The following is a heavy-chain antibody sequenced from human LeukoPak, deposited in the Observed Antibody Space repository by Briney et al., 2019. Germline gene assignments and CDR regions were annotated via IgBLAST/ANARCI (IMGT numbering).Heavy chain of an antibody. J-gene: IGHJ3*02. CDR1: GFTFSDYY. CDR2: ISSSGSTI. Sequence: GGSLRLSCAASGFTFSDYYMSWIRQAPGKGLEWVSYISSSGSTIYYADSVKGRFTISRDNAKNSLYLQMNRLRAEDTAVYYCARDLYSYGFSGAFDIWGQGTMVTVSS. CDR3: ARDLYSYGFSGAFDI. D-gene: IGHD5-18*01. V-gene: IGHV3-11*01.